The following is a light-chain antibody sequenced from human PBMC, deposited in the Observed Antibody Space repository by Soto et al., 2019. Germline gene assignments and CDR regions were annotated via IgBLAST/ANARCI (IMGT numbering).Light chain of an antibody. CDR2: DAS. CDR3: QQSNDLVS. V-gene: IGKV1-33*01. CDR1: QDINNY. J-gene: IGKJ5*01. Sequence: DIQMTQSPSSLSASVGDRVTITCQASQDINNYENWYQQKPGKAHKLLIFDASTLKTGVPSRFSGSGSGTDFSFTISSLQPEDIATHYCQQSNDLVSFGQGTRLEIK.